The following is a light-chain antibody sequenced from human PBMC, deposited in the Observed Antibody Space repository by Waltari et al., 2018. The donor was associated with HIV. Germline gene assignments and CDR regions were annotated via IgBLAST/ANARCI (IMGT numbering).Light chain of an antibody. J-gene: IGLJ2*01. CDR2: QDT. CDR3: QAWDSSDVV. CDR1: KLGATY. V-gene: IGLV3-1*01. Sequence: SSALTQPPSLSVSPGQTASITLSGGKLGATYDCRYQQKPGQSLVLVIYQDTKRPSGIPERFSGSNSGNTATLTISGTQAMDEADYYCQAWDSSDVVFGGGTKLTVL.